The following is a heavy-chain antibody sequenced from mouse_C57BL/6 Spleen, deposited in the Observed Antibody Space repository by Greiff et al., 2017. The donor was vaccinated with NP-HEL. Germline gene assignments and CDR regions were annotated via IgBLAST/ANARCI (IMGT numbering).Heavy chain of an antibody. Sequence: QVQLQQSGPELVKPGASVKISCKASGYAFSSSWMNWVKQRPGKGLEWIGRIYPGDGDTNYNGKFKGKATLNADKSSSTAYMQLSSLTSEDSAVYICAKEGLYYPDYWGQGTSDTVSS. CDR2: IYPGDGDT. J-gene: IGHJ4*01. V-gene: IGHV1-82*01. CDR3: AKEGLYYPDY. CDR1: GYAFSSSW. D-gene: IGHD2-1*01.